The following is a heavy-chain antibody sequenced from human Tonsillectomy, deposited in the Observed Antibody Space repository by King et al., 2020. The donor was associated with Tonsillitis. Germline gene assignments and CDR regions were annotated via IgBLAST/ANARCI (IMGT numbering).Heavy chain of an antibody. D-gene: IGHD3-22*01. V-gene: IGHV3-15*01. Sequence: QLVQSGGGLVKPGGSLRLSCAASGFTFSNAWMSWVRQAPGKGLEWVGRIKSKTDGGTTDYAAPVKGRFTISRDDSKNTLYLQMNSLKTEDTAVYYCTTDPEGTWGSMIVVVVDYWGQGTLVTVSS. CDR2: IKSKTDGGTT. CDR1: GFTFSNAW. J-gene: IGHJ4*02. CDR3: TTDPEGTWGSMIVVVVDY.